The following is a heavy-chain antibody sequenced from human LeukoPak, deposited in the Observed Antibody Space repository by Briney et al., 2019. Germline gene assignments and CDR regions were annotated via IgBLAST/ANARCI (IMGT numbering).Heavy chain of an antibody. CDR1: GFTFSSYA. CDR3: AKLRRVVVPAAAIS. Sequence: GVSLRLSCAASGFTFSSYAMSWVRQAPGKGLEWVSAISGSGGSTYYADSVKGRFTISRDNSKNTLYLQMNSLRAEDTAVYYCAKLRRVVVPAAAISWGQGTLVTVSS. D-gene: IGHD2-2*01. J-gene: IGHJ4*02. V-gene: IGHV3-23*01. CDR2: ISGSGGST.